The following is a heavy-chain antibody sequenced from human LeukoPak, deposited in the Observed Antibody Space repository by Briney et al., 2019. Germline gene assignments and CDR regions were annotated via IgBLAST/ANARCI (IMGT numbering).Heavy chain of an antibody. V-gene: IGHV4-34*01. Sequence: PSETLSLTCAVYGGSFSGYYWSWIRQPPGKGLEWIGEINHSGSTNYNPSLESRVTISVDTSKNQFSLKLSSVTAADTAVYYCARGRSFDPWGQGTLVTVSS. CDR1: GGSFSGYY. CDR3: ARGRSFDP. J-gene: IGHJ5*02. CDR2: INHSGST.